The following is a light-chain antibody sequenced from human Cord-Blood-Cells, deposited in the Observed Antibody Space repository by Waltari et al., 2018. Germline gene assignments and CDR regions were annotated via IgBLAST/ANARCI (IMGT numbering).Light chain of an antibody. Sequence: QSALTQPPSASGSPGQSVTIPCTGTSSDVRGYHYVSWYQQPPCKAPKRMIYEFSKRPSGVPDHFSGSKSGNTASLTVSGLQAEDEADYYCSSYAGSNNLVFGGGTKLTVL. CDR1: SSDVRGYHY. J-gene: IGLJ3*02. V-gene: IGLV2-8*01. CDR2: EFS. CDR3: SSYAGSNNLV.